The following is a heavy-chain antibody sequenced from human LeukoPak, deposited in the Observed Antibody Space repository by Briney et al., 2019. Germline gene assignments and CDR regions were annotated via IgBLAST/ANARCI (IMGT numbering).Heavy chain of an antibody. CDR1: GFTFSSYE. CDR3: AGPRIIMMTESFDI. CDR2: ISSSGSTI. V-gene: IGHV3-48*03. Sequence: GGSLRLSCAASGFTFSSYEMNWVRQAPGKGLEWVSYISSSGSTIYYADSVKGRFTISRDNAKDSLYLQMNSLRAEDTAVYYCAGPRIIMMTESFDIWGQGTMVTVSS. J-gene: IGHJ3*02. D-gene: IGHD3-22*01.